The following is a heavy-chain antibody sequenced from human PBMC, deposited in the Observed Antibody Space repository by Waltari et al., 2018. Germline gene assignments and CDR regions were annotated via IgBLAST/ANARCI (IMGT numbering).Heavy chain of an antibody. CDR2: MSGTGDYT. CDR3: AKDQAEWLVLDGYFDS. J-gene: IGHJ4*02. Sequence: GLEWVSTMSGTGDYTYYADSVKGRFTISRDNSKNTVFLHMNNLRVEDTAIYFCAKDQAEWLVLDGYFDSWGQGTPVTVSS. D-gene: IGHD6-19*01. V-gene: IGHV3-23*01.